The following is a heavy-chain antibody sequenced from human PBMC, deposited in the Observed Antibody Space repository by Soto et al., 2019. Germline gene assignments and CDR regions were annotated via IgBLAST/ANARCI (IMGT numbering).Heavy chain of an antibody. CDR3: ATTMIPWVATAPLLY. CDR1: GGSISSSSYY. Sequence: PSETLSLTCTVSGGSISSSSYYWGWIRQPPGKGLEWIGSIYYSGSTYYNPSLKSRVTISVDTSKNQFSLKLNSVTAADTAVYYCATTMIPWVATAPLLYWGQGTLVTV. D-gene: IGHD2-21*02. J-gene: IGHJ4*02. CDR2: IYYSGST. V-gene: IGHV4-39*01.